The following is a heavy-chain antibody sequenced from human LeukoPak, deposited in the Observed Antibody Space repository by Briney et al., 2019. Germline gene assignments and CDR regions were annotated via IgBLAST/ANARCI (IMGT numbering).Heavy chain of an antibody. J-gene: IGHJ4*02. CDR1: GFTFSSYS. CDR3: ARDKSRYGDYAVDY. Sequence: PGGSLRLSCAASGFTFSSYSMTWVRQAPGKGLEWVSYISSSSSTIYYADSVKGRFTISRDNAKNSLYLQMNSLRAEDTAVYYCARDKSRYGDYAVDYWGQGTLVTVSS. CDR2: ISSSSSTI. D-gene: IGHD4-17*01. V-gene: IGHV3-48*01.